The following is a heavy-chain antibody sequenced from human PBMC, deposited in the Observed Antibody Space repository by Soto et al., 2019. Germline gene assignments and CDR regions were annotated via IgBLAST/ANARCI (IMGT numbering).Heavy chain of an antibody. CDR1: GYPFTSYG. V-gene: IGHV1-18*04. CDR3: ARDLADIVVVPAAPYGMDV. Sequence: XSVKVTCKASGYPFTSYGIIWVRQAPGQGLEWMGWISAYNGNTNYAQKLQGRVTMTTDTSTSTAYMELRSLRSDDTAVYYCARDLADIVVVPAAPYGMDVWGQGTTVTVSS. CDR2: ISAYNGNT. J-gene: IGHJ6*02. D-gene: IGHD2-2*01.